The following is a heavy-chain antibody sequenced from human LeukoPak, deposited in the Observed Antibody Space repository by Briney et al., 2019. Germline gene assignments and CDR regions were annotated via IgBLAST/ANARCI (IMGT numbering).Heavy chain of an antibody. Sequence: GGSLRLSCAASGFTFSSYGMHWVRQAPGKGLEWVAFIRYDGSNKYYADSVKGRFTISRDNSKNTLYLQMNSLRAEDTAVYYCASLDYDFWSGYAFDIWGQGTMVTVSS. CDR1: GFTFSSYG. V-gene: IGHV3-30*02. J-gene: IGHJ3*02. D-gene: IGHD3-3*01. CDR3: ASLDYDFWSGYAFDI. CDR2: IRYDGSNK.